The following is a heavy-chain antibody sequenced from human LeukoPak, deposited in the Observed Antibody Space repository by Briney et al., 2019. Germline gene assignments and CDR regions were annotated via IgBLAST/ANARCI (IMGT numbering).Heavy chain of an antibody. D-gene: IGHD2-21*02. CDR2: IKPNTGAT. CDR3: AREFRVVMTAFLDY. Sequence: ASVKVSCKACGYTFSDNYIHWVRQAPGPGLEGVGWIKPNTGATHYSKRFQGRVTMTRDTSVSTAYMELTSLRSDDTAVYFCAREFRVVMTAFLDYWGQGTLVIVSS. CDR1: GYTFSDNY. J-gene: IGHJ4*02. V-gene: IGHV1-2*02.